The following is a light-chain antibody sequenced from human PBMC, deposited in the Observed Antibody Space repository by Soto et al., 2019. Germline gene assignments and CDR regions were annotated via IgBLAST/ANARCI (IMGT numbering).Light chain of an antibody. CDR1: SSNIGNNY. V-gene: IGLV1-51*02. J-gene: IGLJ3*02. CDR3: GTWDSSLSAWV. CDR2: ENN. Sequence: QSVLTQPPSVSAAPGQKVTISCSGSSSNIGNNYVSWYQQLPGTAPKLLIYENNKRPSGIPGRFSGSKSGTSATLGITGLQTGDEADYYCGTWDSSLSAWVFGGGTKVTVL.